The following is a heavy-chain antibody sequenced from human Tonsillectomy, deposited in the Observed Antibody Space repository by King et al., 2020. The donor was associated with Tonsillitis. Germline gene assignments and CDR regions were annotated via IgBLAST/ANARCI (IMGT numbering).Heavy chain of an antibody. D-gene: IGHD6-19*01. CDR1: GGSISSYY. CDR3: ARTPRPGIAVAGGAFDI. CDR2: IYYSGST. Sequence: QLQESGPGLVKPSETLSLTCTVSGGSISSYYWSWFRQPPGKGLEWSGYIYYSGSTNYNPSLKSRVTISVDTSKNQFSLKLSSVTAADTAVYYCARTPRPGIAVAGGAFDIWGQGTMVTVSS. J-gene: IGHJ3*02. V-gene: IGHV4-59*01.